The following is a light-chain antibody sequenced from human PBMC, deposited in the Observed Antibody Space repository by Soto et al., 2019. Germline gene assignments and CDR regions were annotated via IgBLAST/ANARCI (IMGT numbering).Light chain of an antibody. Sequence: AIQMTQSPYSLSASVGDRVTITCRASQDIRNDLGWYQEKVGQAPKLLIYDASKLQSGVPSRFSGSGSGTDFTLTISSLQTEDFATYYCLQDYNYPWTFGQGIKVEI. CDR2: DAS. CDR1: QDIRND. V-gene: IGKV1-6*01. J-gene: IGKJ1*01. CDR3: LQDYNYPWT.